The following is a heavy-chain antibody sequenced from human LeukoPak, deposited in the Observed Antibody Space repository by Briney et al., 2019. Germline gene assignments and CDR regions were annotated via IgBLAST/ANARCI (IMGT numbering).Heavy chain of an antibody. Sequence: ASVKVSCKASGYTFTSYGISWVRQAPGQGLEWMGWTSAYNGNTNYAQKLQGRVTMTTDTSTSTAYMELRSLRSDDTAVYYCARSGDYYDSSGYLTEDYWGQGTLVTVSS. CDR3: ARSGDYYDSSGYLTEDY. CDR2: TSAYNGNT. V-gene: IGHV1-18*01. J-gene: IGHJ4*02. CDR1: GYTFTSYG. D-gene: IGHD3-22*01.